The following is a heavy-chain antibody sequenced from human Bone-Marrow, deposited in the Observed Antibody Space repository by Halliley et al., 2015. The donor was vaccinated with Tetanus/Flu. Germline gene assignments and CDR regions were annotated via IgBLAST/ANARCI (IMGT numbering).Heavy chain of an antibody. J-gene: IGHJ6*02. V-gene: IGHV4-39*01. Sequence: TLSLTCTVSGGSLSSSSYYWGWIRQPPGKGLEWIGSIYYSGSTYYNPSPKSRVTISIDTSKNQFSLKLSSVTAADRAVYYCARGLGMDVWGQGTTVPVSS. CDR2: IYYSGST. CDR3: ARGLGMDV. CDR1: GGSLSSSSYY.